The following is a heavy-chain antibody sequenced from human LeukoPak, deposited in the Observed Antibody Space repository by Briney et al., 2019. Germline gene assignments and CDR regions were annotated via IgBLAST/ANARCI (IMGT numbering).Heavy chain of an antibody. CDR2: ISYSGST. J-gene: IGHJ4*02. D-gene: IGHD4-23*01. V-gene: IGHV4-59*01. Sequence: PSETLSLTCTVSGVSISSYYWSWIRQPPGKGLEWIGYISYSGSTNYNPSLKSRVTISVDTSKNQFSLKLSSVTAADTAVYYCAMDYGGNSRGFDYWGQGTQVTVSS. CDR3: AMDYGGNSRGFDY. CDR1: GVSISSYY.